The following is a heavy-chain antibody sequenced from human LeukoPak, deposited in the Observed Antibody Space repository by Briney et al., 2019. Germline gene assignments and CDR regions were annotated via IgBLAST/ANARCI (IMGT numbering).Heavy chain of an antibody. CDR3: ARGRGPNDY. V-gene: IGHV3-7*04. Sequence: GGSLRLSCAASGFTFSSYWMSWVRQAPGKGLEWVANIKEDGSDKYYVDSVKGRITISRDNGKNSLYLQMNSLRAEDTAVYYCARGRGPNDYWGQGTLVTVSS. D-gene: IGHD3-10*01. J-gene: IGHJ4*02. CDR2: IKEDGSDK. CDR1: GFTFSSYW.